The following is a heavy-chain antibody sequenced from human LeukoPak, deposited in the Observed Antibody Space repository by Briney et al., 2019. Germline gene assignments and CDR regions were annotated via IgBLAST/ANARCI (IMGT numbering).Heavy chain of an antibody. V-gene: IGHV4-34*01. Sequence: SETLSLTCAVYVGSFSGYYWSWIRQPPGKGLEWIGQINLSGSTNYNSSIKSRVAISVDTSKNQFSLKLSSVTAADTAVYYCARGYYGSGSHCCHMDVWGKGTTITVS. J-gene: IGHJ6*03. CDR2: INLSGST. CDR3: ARGYYGSGSHCCHMDV. CDR1: VGSFSGYY. D-gene: IGHD3-10*01.